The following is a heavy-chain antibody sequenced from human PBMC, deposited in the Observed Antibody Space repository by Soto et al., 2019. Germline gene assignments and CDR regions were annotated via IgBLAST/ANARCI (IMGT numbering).Heavy chain of an antibody. J-gene: IGHJ6*03. CDR1: GFTFSNAW. Sequence: PGGSLRLSCAASGFTFSNAWMSWVRQAPGKGLEWVGRIKSKTDGGTTDYAAPVKGRFTISRDDSKNTLYLQMNSLKTEDTAVYYCTTAGREDIVVVPAAHDYYYMDVWGKGTTVTVSS. V-gene: IGHV3-15*01. CDR3: TTAGREDIVVVPAAHDYYYMDV. D-gene: IGHD2-2*01. CDR2: IKSKTDGGTT.